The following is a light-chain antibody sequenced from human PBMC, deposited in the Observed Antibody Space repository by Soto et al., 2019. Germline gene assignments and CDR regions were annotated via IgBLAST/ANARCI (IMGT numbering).Light chain of an antibody. Sequence: EIALTQSLATLSLSPGERATHACGASQSVDSTNLAWYQQKPGLAPRLLIYDASTRATGIPDRFSGSGSGTDFTLTTSRLEPEDFAVYHCQQYDRSPFTFGPGTKVDIK. CDR1: QSVDSTN. CDR2: DAS. V-gene: IGKV3D-20*01. CDR3: QQYDRSPFT. J-gene: IGKJ3*01.